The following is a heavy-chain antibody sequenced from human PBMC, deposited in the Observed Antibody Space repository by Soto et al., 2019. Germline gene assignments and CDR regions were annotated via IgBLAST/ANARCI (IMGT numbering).Heavy chain of an antibody. Sequence: QVQLVESGGGVVQPGRSLRLSCAASGFTFSSYAMHWVRQAPGKGLEWVAVISYDGSNKYYADSVKGRFTISRDNSKNTLYLQMYSLRAEDTAVYYCASAKHRTDYYYGMDVWGQGTTVTVSS. V-gene: IGHV3-30-3*01. CDR2: ISYDGSNK. CDR1: GFTFSSYA. J-gene: IGHJ6*02. D-gene: IGHD2-15*01. CDR3: ASAKHRTDYYYGMDV.